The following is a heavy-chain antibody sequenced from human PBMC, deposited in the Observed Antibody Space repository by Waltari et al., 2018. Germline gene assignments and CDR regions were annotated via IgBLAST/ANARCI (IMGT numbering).Heavy chain of an antibody. CDR3: AREGYSRAWYQQNFDY. D-gene: IGHD5-12*01. V-gene: IGHV3-48*03. CDR2: ISGSGSTI. J-gene: IGHJ4*02. CDR1: GFTFSSYE. Sequence: EVQLVESGGGLVQTGGSLRLSCAASGFTFSSYEMNWGRHAPGKGLEWVSYISGSGSTIYYADSVKGRFTSSRDNAKNSLYLQMDSLRAEDTAAYYCAREGYSRAWYQQNFDYWGQGALVTVS.